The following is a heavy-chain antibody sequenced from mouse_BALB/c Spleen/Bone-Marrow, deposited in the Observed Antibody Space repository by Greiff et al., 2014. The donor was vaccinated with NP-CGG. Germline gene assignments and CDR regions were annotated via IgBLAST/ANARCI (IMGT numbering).Heavy chain of an antibody. V-gene: IGHV1-67*01. Sequence: VQLQQSGPELVRPGVSVKISCKGSSYTFTDYAMHWVKQSHAKSLEWIGVISNYYGNTNYNQKFKGKATMTVDKSSSTAYMELAILTSKDSSVYYCANSGYRCEDYYSFDYWGQGTSVTVSS. D-gene: IGHD2-14*01. J-gene: IGHJ4*01. CDR2: ISNYYGNT. CDR3: ANSGYRCEDYYSFDY. CDR1: SYTFTDYA.